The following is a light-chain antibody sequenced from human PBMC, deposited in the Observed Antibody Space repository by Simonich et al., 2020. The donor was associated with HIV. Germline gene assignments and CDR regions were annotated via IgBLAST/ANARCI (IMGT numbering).Light chain of an antibody. J-gene: IGLJ3*02. V-gene: IGLV2-14*03. CDR2: NVN. CDR3: SSYTSSGSWV. CDR1: SSDVGGYNF. Sequence: QSALTQPASVSGSPGQPITISCTGTSSDVGGYNFVAWYQQQPGKAPKFMIYNVNKRPSGVSTRFAGSKSGNTASLTISGLQAEDEADYYCSSYTSSGSWVFGGGTKLTVL.